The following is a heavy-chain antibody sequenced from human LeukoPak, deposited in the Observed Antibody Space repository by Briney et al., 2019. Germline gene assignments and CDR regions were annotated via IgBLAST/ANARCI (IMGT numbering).Heavy chain of an antibody. CDR2: ISSSSSTI. CDR1: GFTFSSYS. CDR3: AREGYYYDSSGYYSERYYYGMDV. J-gene: IGHJ6*02. Sequence: PGGSLRLSCAASGFTFSSYSMNWVRQAPGKGLEWVSYISSSSSTIYYADSVKGRFTISRDNAKNSLYLQMNSLRAEDTAVYYCAREGYYYDSSGYYSERYYYGMDVWGQGTTVTVSS. V-gene: IGHV3-48*04. D-gene: IGHD3-22*01.